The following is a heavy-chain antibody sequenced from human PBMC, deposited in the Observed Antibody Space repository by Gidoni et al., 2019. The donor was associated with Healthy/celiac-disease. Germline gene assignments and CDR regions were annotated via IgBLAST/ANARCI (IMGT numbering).Heavy chain of an antibody. D-gene: IGHD6-13*01. V-gene: IGHV3-23*04. J-gene: IGHJ4*02. CDR2: ISGSGGST. CDR1: GFTFSSYA. Sequence: EVQLVESGGGWVQPGGSVRLSCAASGFTFSSYAMSWVRQAPGKGLGWVSAISGSGGSTYYADSVKGRFTISRDNSKNTLYLQMNSLRAEDTAVYYCAKGERQQLATPHFDYWGQGTLVTVSS. CDR3: AKGERQQLATPHFDY.